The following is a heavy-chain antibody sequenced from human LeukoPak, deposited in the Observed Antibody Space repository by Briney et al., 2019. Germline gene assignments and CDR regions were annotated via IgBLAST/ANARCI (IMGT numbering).Heavy chain of an antibody. CDR1: GFTFSSYD. CDR3: ARGPILYYDKTGDAFDI. Sequence: GGSLRLSCAASGFTFSSYDMHWVRQATGKGLEWVSATGTAGDTYYPGSVKGRFTISRENAKNSLYLQMNSLRAGDTAVYYCARGPILYYDKTGDAFDIWGQGTMVTVSS. J-gene: IGHJ3*02. D-gene: IGHD3-22*01. V-gene: IGHV3-13*01. CDR2: TGTAGDT.